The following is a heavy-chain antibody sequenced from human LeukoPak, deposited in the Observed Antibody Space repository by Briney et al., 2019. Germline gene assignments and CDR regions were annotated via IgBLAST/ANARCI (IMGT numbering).Heavy chain of an antibody. Sequence: GASVKVSCKASGYTFTSYGISWVRQAPGQGLEWMGWISAYNGNTNYAQKLQGRVTMTTDTSTSTVYMELSSLRSEDTAVYYCARVTGYCSSTSCPFGYWGQGTLVTVSS. J-gene: IGHJ4*02. D-gene: IGHD2-2*01. CDR3: ARVTGYCSSTSCPFGY. CDR1: GYTFTSYG. V-gene: IGHV1-18*01. CDR2: ISAYNGNT.